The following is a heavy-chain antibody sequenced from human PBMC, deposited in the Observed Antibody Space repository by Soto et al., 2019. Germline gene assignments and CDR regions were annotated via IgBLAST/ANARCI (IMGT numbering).Heavy chain of an antibody. Sequence: TETLSLTCTVSGGSISTYYWSWIRQPPGKGLEWIGYISYSGSSNYNPSLNSRVTISIDTSRNQFSLKLSSVTAADTAVYYCARGRSDFPEAFDIWGQGTVVTVPS. D-gene: IGHD3-3*01. CDR2: ISYSGSS. CDR1: GGSISTYY. J-gene: IGHJ3*02. V-gene: IGHV4-59*01. CDR3: ARGRSDFPEAFDI.